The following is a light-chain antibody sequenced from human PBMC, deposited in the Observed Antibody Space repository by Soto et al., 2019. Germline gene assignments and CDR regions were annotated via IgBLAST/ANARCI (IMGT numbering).Light chain of an antibody. CDR1: QSISSY. CDR3: QQSYSTPMYT. V-gene: IGKV1-39*01. Sequence: DIQMTQSPSSLSASVGDRVNITCRASQSISSYLNWYQQKPGKAPKLLIYAASSLQSGVPSRFSGSGSGTDFTLTISSLQPEDFATYYCQQSYSTPMYTFGKGTKLEIK. J-gene: IGKJ2*01. CDR2: AAS.